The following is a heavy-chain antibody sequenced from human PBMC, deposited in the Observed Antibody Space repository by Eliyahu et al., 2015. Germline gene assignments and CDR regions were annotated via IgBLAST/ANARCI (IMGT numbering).Heavy chain of an antibody. V-gene: IGHV4-34*01. CDR1: GGSFXGYY. CDR2: INHSGST. Sequence: QVQLQQWGAGLLKPSETLSLXCAVYGGSFXGYYWSWIRQPPGKGLEWIGEINHSGSTNYNPSLKSRVTISVDTSKNQFSLKLSSVTAADTAGYYCARARSRVTYWGQGTLVTVSS. CDR3: ARARSRVTY. J-gene: IGHJ4*02. D-gene: IGHD2-21*02.